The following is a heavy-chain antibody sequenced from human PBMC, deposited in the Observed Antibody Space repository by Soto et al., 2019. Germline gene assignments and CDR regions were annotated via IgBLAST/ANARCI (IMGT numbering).Heavy chain of an antibody. Sequence: GGSLRLSCAASGFTFSSYGMHWVRQAPGKGLEWVAVISYDGSNKYYADSVKGRFTISRDNSKNTLYLQMNSLRAEDTAVYYCAKDEDSGYDLSVCDYWGQGTLVTVSS. CDR2: ISYDGSNK. V-gene: IGHV3-30*18. CDR3: AKDEDSGYDLSVCDY. CDR1: GFTFSSYG. J-gene: IGHJ4*02. D-gene: IGHD5-12*01.